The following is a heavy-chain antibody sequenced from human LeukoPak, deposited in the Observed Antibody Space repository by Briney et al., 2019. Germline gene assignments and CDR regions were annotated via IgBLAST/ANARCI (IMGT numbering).Heavy chain of an antibody. V-gene: IGHV3-48*01. CDR2: ISSSSSTI. Sequence: PGGSLRLSCAASGFTFCSYSMNWVRQAPGKGLEWVSYISSSSSTIYYADSVKGRFTISRDNAKNSLYLQMNSLRAEDTAVYYCARDYYDSSGYHEDDFDYWGQGTLVTVSS. J-gene: IGHJ4*02. D-gene: IGHD3-22*01. CDR3: ARDYYDSSGYHEDDFDY. CDR1: GFTFCSYS.